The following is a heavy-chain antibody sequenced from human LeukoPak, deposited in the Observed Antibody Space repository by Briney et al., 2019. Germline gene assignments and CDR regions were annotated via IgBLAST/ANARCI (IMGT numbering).Heavy chain of an antibody. CDR1: GFTFSDYY. V-gene: IGHV3-11*01. CDR3: ARESSSGSYPDY. Sequence: GGSLRLSCAASGFTFSDYYMSWIRQAPGKGLEWVSYISHSDTTIYYADSVKGRFTISRDNSKNTLYLQMNSLRAEDTAVYYCARESSSGSYPDYWGQGTLVTVSS. CDR2: ISHSDTTI. J-gene: IGHJ4*02. D-gene: IGHD1-26*01.